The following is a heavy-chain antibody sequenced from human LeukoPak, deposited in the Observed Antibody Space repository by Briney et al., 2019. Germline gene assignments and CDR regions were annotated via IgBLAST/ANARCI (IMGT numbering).Heavy chain of an antibody. V-gene: IGHV1-58*02. CDR2: IVVASGNT. D-gene: IGHD5-24*01. Sequence: SVKVSCKASGFTXTNSAMQWVRQARGQRLEWVGWIVVASGNTKYAQKFQERVTITRDMSTSTAYMELSSLRPEDTAVYYCAAAPIEMQQRGFDYWGQGTLVTVSS. CDR1: GFTXTNSA. J-gene: IGHJ4*02. CDR3: AAAPIEMQQRGFDY.